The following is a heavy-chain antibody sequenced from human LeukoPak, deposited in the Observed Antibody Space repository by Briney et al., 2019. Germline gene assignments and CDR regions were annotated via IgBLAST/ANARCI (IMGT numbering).Heavy chain of an antibody. CDR1: GFTVSSNY. J-gene: IGHJ4*02. CDR2: IYSGGST. CDR3: ARDGAVLTGYYDY. V-gene: IGHV3-66*01. D-gene: IGHD3-9*01. Sequence: GGSLRLSCAATGFTVSSNYLSWVRQAPGKGLEWVSSIYSGGSTYYADSVTGRFTISRDNSKNTLYLQMNSLRAEDTAVYYCARDGAVLTGYYDYWGQGTLVTVSS.